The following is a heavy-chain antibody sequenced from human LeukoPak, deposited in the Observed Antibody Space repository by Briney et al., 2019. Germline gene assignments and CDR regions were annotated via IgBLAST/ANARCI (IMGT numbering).Heavy chain of an antibody. V-gene: IGHV4-59*01. CDR1: GGSISSYY. J-gene: IGHJ6*03. CDR2: IYYSGST. CDR3: ARTTEGGYTYDYFYYYYMDV. Sequence: SETLSLTCTAPGGSISSYYWSWIRQPPGKGLEWIGYIYYSGSTNYNPSLKSRVTISVDTSKNHFSLKLSSVTAADTAVYYCARTTEGGYTYDYFYYYYMDVWGKGTTVTISS. D-gene: IGHD5-18*01.